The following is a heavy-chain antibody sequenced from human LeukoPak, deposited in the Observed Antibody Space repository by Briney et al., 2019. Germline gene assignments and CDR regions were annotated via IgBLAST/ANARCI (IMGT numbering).Heavy chain of an antibody. Sequence: TGGSLRLSCAASGFTFSSYEMNWVRQAPGKGLEWVSYISSSGSTIYYADSVKGRFTISRDNAKNSLYLQMNSLRAEDTAVYYCAREYSSSSGYVFDSWGQGALVTVSS. CDR3: AREYSSSSGYVFDS. D-gene: IGHD6-6*01. CDR1: GFTFSSYE. V-gene: IGHV3-48*03. CDR2: ISSSGSTI. J-gene: IGHJ4*02.